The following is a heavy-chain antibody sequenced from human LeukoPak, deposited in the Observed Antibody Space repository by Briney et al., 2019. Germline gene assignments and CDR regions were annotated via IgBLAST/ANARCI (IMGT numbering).Heavy chain of an antibody. CDR3: ARRDYDSSGPYYFDY. CDR2: ISAYNGNT. V-gene: IGHV1-18*01. Sequence: ASVKVSCKASGYTFTSYGISWVRQAPGQGLDWMGWISAYNGNTNYAQKLQGRVTMTTDTSTSTAYMELRSLRSDDTAVYYCARRDYDSSGPYYFDYWGQGTLVTVSS. D-gene: IGHD3-22*01. J-gene: IGHJ4*02. CDR1: GYTFTSYG.